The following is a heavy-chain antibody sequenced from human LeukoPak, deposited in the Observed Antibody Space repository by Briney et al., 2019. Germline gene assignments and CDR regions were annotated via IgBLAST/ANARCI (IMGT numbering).Heavy chain of an antibody. V-gene: IGHV4-61*02. CDR2: IYTSGST. CDR1: GGSISSNSYY. Sequence: PSETPSLTCTVSGGSISSNSYYWSWIRQPAGKGLEWIGRIYTSGSTNYNPSLKSRVTISVDTSKNQFSLKLNSVTAADTAVYYCARDIASDYWGQGTLVTVSS. CDR3: ARDIASDY. D-gene: IGHD3-16*02. J-gene: IGHJ4*02.